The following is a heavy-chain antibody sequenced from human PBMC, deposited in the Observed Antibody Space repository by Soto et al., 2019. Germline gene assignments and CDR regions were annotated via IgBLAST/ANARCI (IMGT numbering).Heavy chain of an antibody. CDR2: ISGSGGST. V-gene: IGHV3-23*01. CDR3: AKGPPTGTTSGYFDY. Sequence: PGGSLRLSCAASGFTVSSKYMSWVRQAPGKGLEWVSAISGSGGSTYYADSVKGRFTISRDNSKNTLYLQMNSLRAEDTAVYYCAKGPPTGTTSGYFDYWGQGTLVTVSS. J-gene: IGHJ4*02. CDR1: GFTVSSKY. D-gene: IGHD1-7*01.